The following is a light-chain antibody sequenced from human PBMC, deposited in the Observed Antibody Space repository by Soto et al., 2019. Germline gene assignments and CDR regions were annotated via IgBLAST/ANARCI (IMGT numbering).Light chain of an antibody. Sequence: EIVLTQSPGTLSLSPGERATLSCTATQGVDSTFLAWFQQKPGQAPRLLIYGTSSRATGIPDRFSGSGSGTDFTLTISGVEPEDFAVYYCQQYENSPWTFGQGAKVDI. CDR2: GTS. J-gene: IGKJ1*01. CDR1: QGVDSTF. CDR3: QQYENSPWT. V-gene: IGKV3-20*01.